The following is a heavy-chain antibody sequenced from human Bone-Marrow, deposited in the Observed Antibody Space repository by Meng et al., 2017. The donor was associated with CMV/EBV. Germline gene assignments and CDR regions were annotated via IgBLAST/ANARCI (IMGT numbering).Heavy chain of an antibody. J-gene: IGHJ4*02. V-gene: IGHV3-74*01. CDR3: ARDSPEVGDIGY. CDR1: GFTFSSYW. D-gene: IGHD3-16*02. CDR2: INSDGSST. Sequence: GESLKISCAASGFTFSSYWMHWVRQAPGKGLVWVSRINSDGSSTSYADSVKGRFTISRDNAKNTLYLQMNSLRAEDTAVYYCARDSPEVGDIGYWGQGTLVAVSS.